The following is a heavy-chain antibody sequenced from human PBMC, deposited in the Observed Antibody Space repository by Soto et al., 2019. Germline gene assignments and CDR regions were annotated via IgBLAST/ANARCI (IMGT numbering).Heavy chain of an antibody. Sequence: GGSLRLSCAASGFTFSSYEMNWVRQAPGKGLEWVSYISSSGSTIYYADSVKGRFTISRDNAKNLLYLQMNSLRAEDTAVYYCARVYYEKKDAFDIWGQGTMVTVSS. V-gene: IGHV3-48*03. J-gene: IGHJ3*02. CDR2: ISSSGSTI. D-gene: IGHD3-22*01. CDR1: GFTFSSYE. CDR3: ARVYYEKKDAFDI.